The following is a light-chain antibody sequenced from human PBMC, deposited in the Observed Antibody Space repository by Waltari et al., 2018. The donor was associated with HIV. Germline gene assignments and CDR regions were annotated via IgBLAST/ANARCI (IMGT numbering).Light chain of an antibody. J-gene: IGLJ2*01. CDR1: DSPILGYSS. CDR3: ASYIIGHAFV. Sequence: QSAVTQPASVSGSLGQSITISCTRADSPILGYSSFSWYQHHPDRAPRLLIFGANSRPSGVSFRFAGFRSGATAFLTISGLQVEDEADYYCASYIIGHAFVFGGGTKVTVL. CDR2: GAN. V-gene: IGLV2-14*01.